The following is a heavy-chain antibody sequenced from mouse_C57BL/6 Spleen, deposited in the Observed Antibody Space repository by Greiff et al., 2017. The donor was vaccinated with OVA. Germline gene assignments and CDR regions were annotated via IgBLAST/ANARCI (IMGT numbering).Heavy chain of an antibody. CDR2: IHPNSGST. CDR1: GYTFTSHW. CDR3: ARSMTRFAY. V-gene: IGHV1-64*01. Sequence: QVQLQQSGAELVKPGASVKLSCKASGYTFTSHWMHWVKPRPGQGLEWIGMIHPNSGSTNYNEKFKSKATLTVDKSSSTAYMQRSSLTSEDSAVDYCARSMTRFAYWGQGTLVTVSA. J-gene: IGHJ3*01. D-gene: IGHD2-13*01.